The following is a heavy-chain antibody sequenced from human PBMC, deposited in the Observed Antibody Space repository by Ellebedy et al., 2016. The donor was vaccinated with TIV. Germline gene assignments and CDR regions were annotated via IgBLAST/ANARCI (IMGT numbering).Heavy chain of an antibody. Sequence: GSLRLSXTVSGGSISSFSWSWIRQPAGKGLEWIGRSYTSGTTHYNPSLKSRVTMSLDTSKNQFSLKLSSVTAADTAVYYCARVEPGYYYYYMDVWGKGTTVTVSS. CDR2: SYTSGTT. CDR1: GGSISSFS. J-gene: IGHJ6*03. CDR3: ARVEPGYYYYYMDV. V-gene: IGHV4-4*07. D-gene: IGHD2-8*02.